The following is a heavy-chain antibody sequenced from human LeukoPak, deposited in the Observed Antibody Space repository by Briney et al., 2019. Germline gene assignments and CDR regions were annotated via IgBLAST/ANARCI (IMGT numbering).Heavy chain of an antibody. CDR2: IYYSGST. V-gene: IGHV4-59*08. Sequence: SETLSLTCTVSGGSISSYYWSWIRQTPGKGLEWIGYIYYSGSTNYNPSLKSRVTVSVDTSKNQFSLKLSSVTAADTAVYYCARPHSSGRYDAFDIWGQGTMVTVSS. D-gene: IGHD6-19*01. CDR1: GGSISSYY. J-gene: IGHJ3*02. CDR3: ARPHSSGRYDAFDI.